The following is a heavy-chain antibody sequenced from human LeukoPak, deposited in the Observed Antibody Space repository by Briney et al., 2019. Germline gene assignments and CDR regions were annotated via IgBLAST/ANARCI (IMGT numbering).Heavy chain of an antibody. J-gene: IGHJ4*02. CDR2: ISSSSSYI. D-gene: IGHD3-10*01. Sequence: PEGSLRLSCAASGFPFSSYSMNWVRQAPGKGLEWVSSISSSSSYIYYADSVKGRFTISRDNAKNSLYLQMNSLRAEDTAVYYCARDADYYGSGSYFYWGQGTLVTVSS. CDR3: ARDADYYGSGSYFY. V-gene: IGHV3-21*01. CDR1: GFPFSSYS.